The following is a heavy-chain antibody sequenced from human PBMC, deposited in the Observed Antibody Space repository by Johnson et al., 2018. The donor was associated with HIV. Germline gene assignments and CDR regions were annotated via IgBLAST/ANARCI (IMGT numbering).Heavy chain of an antibody. CDR2: ISSSGNSM. Sequence: QVQLVESGGGLVNPGGSLRLSCAASGFTFSDYYMSWIRQAPGKGLEWVSYISSSGNSMYYADSVKGRFTISRDNAKNSLYLQMNSLRAEDTAVYYCATRDPTHRPGVFDIWGQGTMVTVSS. V-gene: IGHV3-11*04. J-gene: IGHJ3*02. CDR1: GFTFSDYY. CDR3: ATRDPTHRPGVFDI. D-gene: IGHD1-14*01.